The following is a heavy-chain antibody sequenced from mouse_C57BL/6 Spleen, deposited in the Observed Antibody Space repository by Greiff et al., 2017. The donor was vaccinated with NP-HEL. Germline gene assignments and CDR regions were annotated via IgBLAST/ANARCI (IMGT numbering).Heavy chain of an antibody. J-gene: IGHJ4*01. CDR1: GYAFSSSW. Sequence: VQRVESGPELVKPGASVKISCKASGYAFSSSWLNWVKQRPGKGLEWIGRIYPGDGDTNYNGKFKGKATLTADKSSSTAYMQLSSLTSEDSAVYFCARGFITFYAMDYWGQGTSVTVSS. D-gene: IGHD1-1*01. V-gene: IGHV1-82*01. CDR3: ARGFITFYAMDY. CDR2: IYPGDGDT.